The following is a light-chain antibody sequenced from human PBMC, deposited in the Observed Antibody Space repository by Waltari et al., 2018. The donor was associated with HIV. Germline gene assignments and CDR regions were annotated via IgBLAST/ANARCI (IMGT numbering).Light chain of an antibody. CDR2: KDN. CDR3: QSADNSGTYDVV. Sequence: SYDLTQPPSVSVSPGQTARITCSGDVLTKQYVYWYPQKPGQAPVLVISKDNERPSGIPSRFSGFSSGTTVTLTISGVQAEDEADYYCQSADNSGTYDVVFGGGTKLTVL. V-gene: IGLV3-25*03. J-gene: IGLJ2*01. CDR1: VLTKQY.